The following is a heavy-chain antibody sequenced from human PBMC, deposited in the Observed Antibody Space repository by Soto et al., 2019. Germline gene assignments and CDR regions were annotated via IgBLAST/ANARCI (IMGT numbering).Heavy chain of an antibody. D-gene: IGHD3-10*01. CDR1: GYTFTSYG. CDR2: ISVYNGNT. V-gene: IGHV1-18*01. Sequence: QVQLVQSGVEVKKPGASVKVCCKASGYTFTSYGINWVRQAPGQGLEWMGWISVYNGNTNYAQKFQGRVTMTTDTSTSTAYMELRSLRYDDTAVYYCARGITVVRGVINNGFDPWGQGTLVTVSS. J-gene: IGHJ5*02. CDR3: ARGITVVRGVINNGFDP.